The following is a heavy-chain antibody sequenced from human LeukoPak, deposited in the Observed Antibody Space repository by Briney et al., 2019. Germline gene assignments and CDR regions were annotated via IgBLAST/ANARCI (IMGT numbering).Heavy chain of an antibody. CDR3: ARQIAVAGKAGIDY. D-gene: IGHD6-19*01. Sequence: NPSETLSLTCTVSGGSISSYYWTWIRQPAGKGLEWIGRIYTTGSTNYNPSLNSRVTMSVDTSKNQFSLKLSSVTAADTAVYYCARQIAVAGKAGIDYWGQGTLVTVSS. CDR2: IYTTGST. J-gene: IGHJ4*02. CDR1: GGSISSYY. V-gene: IGHV4-4*07.